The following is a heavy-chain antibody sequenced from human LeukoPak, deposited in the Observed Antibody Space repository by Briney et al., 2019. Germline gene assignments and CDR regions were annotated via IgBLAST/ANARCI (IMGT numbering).Heavy chain of an antibody. V-gene: IGHV4-34*01. D-gene: IGHD3-22*01. J-gene: IGHJ3*02. CDR2: INHSGST. CDR1: GGSFSGYY. CDR3: ARENNYYDSSGYYHGAFDI. Sequence: SETLSLTCAVYGGSFSGYYWSWIRQPPGKGLEWIGEINHSGSTNYNPSLKSRVTISVDTSKNQFSLKLSSVTAADTAVYYCARENNYYDSSGYYHGAFDIWGQGTMVTVSS.